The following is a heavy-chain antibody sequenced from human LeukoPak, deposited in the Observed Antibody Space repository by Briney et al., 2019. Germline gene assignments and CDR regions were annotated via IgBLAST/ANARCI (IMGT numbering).Heavy chain of an antibody. Sequence: ASVKVSCKVSGYTLTELSMHWVRQAPGKGLEWMGGFDPEDGETIYAQKFQGRVTMTEDTSTDTAYMELSSLRDEDTAVYYCETPGRWNDKFDYWGQGTLVTVSS. CDR2: FDPEDGET. J-gene: IGHJ4*02. CDR3: ETPGRWNDKFDY. V-gene: IGHV1-24*01. D-gene: IGHD1-1*01. CDR1: GYTLTELS.